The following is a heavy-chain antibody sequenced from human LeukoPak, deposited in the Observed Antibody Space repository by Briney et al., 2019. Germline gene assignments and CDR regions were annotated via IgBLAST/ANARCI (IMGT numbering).Heavy chain of an antibody. Sequence: SETLSLTCAVSGGSISSGGYSWSWIRQPPGEGLEWIGYIYHSGSTYYNPSLKSRVTISVDRSKNQFSLKLSSVTAADTAVYYCARGYDSSGYPEVNYYYGMDVWGQGTTVTVSS. D-gene: IGHD3-22*01. CDR1: GGSISSGGYS. CDR3: ARGYDSSGYPEVNYYYGMDV. J-gene: IGHJ6*02. CDR2: IYHSGST. V-gene: IGHV4-30-2*01.